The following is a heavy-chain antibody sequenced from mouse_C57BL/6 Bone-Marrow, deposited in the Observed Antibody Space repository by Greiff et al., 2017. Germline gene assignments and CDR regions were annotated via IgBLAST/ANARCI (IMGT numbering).Heavy chain of an antibody. CDR1: GYTFTSYG. CDR3: AREWADYDGGYFDF. J-gene: IGHJ2*01. CDR2: IYIGNGYT. D-gene: IGHD1-1*02. V-gene: IGHV1-58*01. Sequence: EVQLVESGAELVRPGSSVKMSCKTSGYTFTSYGINWVKQRPGQGLEWIGYIYIGNGYTEYNEKFKGKATLTSDTSSSTAYMQLSILTSEDSAIYSCAREWADYDGGYFDFWCKGTTLTVSS.